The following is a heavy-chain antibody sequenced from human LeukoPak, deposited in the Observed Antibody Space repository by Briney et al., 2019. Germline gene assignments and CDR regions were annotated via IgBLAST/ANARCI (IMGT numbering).Heavy chain of an antibody. Sequence: ASVKVSCKASGGTFSSYAISWVRQAPGQGLEWMGGIIPIFGTANYAQKFQGRVTITADESTSTAYMEPSSLRSEDTAVYYCARALYYDYVWGSYHLYYFDYWGQGTLVTVSS. CDR1: GGTFSSYA. V-gene: IGHV1-69*01. CDR2: IIPIFGTA. J-gene: IGHJ4*02. CDR3: ARALYYDYVWGSYHLYYFDY. D-gene: IGHD3-16*02.